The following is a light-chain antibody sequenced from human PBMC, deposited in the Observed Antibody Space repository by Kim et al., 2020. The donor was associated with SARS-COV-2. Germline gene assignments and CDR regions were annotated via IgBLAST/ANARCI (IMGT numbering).Light chain of an antibody. CDR2: KTS. CDR3: QQYHTHST. CDR1: QNVNIW. Sequence: PASVGDTVTITCRASQNVNIWLAWYQQKPGQVPKLLIHKTSGLQRGVPSRFSGGGSGTDFTLTISSLQPDDFATYSCQQYHTHSTFGQGTKVDIK. V-gene: IGKV1-5*03. J-gene: IGKJ1*01.